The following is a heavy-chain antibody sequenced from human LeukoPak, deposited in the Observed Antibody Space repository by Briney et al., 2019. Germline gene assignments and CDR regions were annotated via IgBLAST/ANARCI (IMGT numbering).Heavy chain of an antibody. CDR3: ARLFRYYYGSGAPRGYFDY. V-gene: IGHV4-34*01. Sequence: SETLSLTCAVYGGSFSGYYWSWIRQPPGKGLEWIGEINHSGSTNYNPSLKSRVTISIDTSKSQFSLKLSSVTAADTAVYFCARLFRYYYGSGAPRGYFDYWGQGTLVTVSS. D-gene: IGHD3-10*01. CDR2: INHSGST. J-gene: IGHJ4*02. CDR1: GGSFSGYY.